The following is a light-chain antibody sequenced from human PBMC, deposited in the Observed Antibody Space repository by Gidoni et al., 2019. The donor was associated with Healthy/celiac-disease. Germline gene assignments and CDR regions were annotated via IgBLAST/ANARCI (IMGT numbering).Light chain of an antibody. J-gene: IGLJ3*02. CDR2: DNN. V-gene: IGLV6-57*02. CDR3: QSYDSSNHWV. Sequence: NFMLTQRHSVSEATGKTLTISCSGSSGSIASNYVQWYQQRPGSAPTSLIHDNNQGPSRVPDRFSRSIDSSSNSASPPISGLKTADDAAYYCQSYDSSNHWVFGGGTKLTVL. CDR1: SGSIASNY.